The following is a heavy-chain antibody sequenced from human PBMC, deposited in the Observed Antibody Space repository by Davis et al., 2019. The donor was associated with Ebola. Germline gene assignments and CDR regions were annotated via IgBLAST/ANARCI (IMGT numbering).Heavy chain of an antibody. Sequence: PSETLSLTCTVSGVSISTYYWSWIRQPPGKGLEWIGYIYYSGGTKYNPSLKSRVTISVDTSKNLFSLSLSSVTAADTAVYYCARGDFSGGFDYWGQGTLVTVSS. CDR2: IYYSGGT. D-gene: IGHD3-3*01. V-gene: IGHV4-59*01. CDR3: ARGDFSGGFDY. J-gene: IGHJ4*02. CDR1: GVSISTYY.